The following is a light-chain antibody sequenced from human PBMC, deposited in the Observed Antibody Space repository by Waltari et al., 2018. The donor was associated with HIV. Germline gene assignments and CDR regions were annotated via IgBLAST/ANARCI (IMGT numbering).Light chain of an antibody. CDR3: SSYTSSSTLV. CDR1: SSDVGGYNY. J-gene: IGLJ2*01. V-gene: IGLV2-14*03. CDR2: DVS. Sequence: QYALTQPASVSGSPGQSIPIPCTGTSSDVGGYNYASWYQQHPGKAPKLMIYDVSNRPSGVSNRFSGSKSGNTASLTISGLQAEDEADYYCSSYTSSSTLVFGGGTKLTVL.